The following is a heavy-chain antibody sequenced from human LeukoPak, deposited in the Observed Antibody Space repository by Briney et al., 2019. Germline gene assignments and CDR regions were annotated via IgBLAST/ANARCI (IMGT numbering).Heavy chain of an antibody. CDR1: GFTFSSYA. Sequence: GGSLRLSCAASGFTFSSYAMSWVRQAPGKGLEWVSAISGSGGSTYYADSVKGRFTISRDNSKNTLYLQMNSLRAEDTAVYYCAKIPDIVVVPAGAFDIWGQGTMVTVSS. CDR2: ISGSGGST. J-gene: IGHJ3*02. D-gene: IGHD2-2*01. CDR3: AKIPDIVVVPAGAFDI. V-gene: IGHV3-23*01.